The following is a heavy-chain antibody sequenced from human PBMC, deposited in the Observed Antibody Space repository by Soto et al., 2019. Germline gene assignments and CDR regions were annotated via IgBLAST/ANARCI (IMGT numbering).Heavy chain of an antibody. J-gene: IGHJ5*02. D-gene: IGHD1-7*01. CDR2: IYYIGAY. Sequence: QVQLQQSGPGLVRPSETLSLSCSVSGASVSSYYWSWVRQPPGKGLEWIGYIYYIGAYNYNPSLTSRVTISVDTSKNQSSLKLISVTAADTAVYYCARTPGTRAGLDPWGQGTLVTVSS. CDR1: GASVSSYY. CDR3: ARTPGTRAGLDP. V-gene: IGHV4-59*02.